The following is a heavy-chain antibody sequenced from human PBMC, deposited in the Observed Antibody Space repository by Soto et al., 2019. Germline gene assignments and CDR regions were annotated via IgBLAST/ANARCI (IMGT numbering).Heavy chain of an antibody. D-gene: IGHD3-9*01. CDR1: GESFSGYY. CDR3: ARGWVGTGSHYFRF. Sequence: QVQLQQWGAGLLKPSETLSLTCAVYGESFSGYYWSWIRQPPGKGLEWIGEINRSRSTNHNPSLKSRVTLLVFTFXNQFSLKLNSVTAADTAVYYCARGWVGTGSHYFRFWGQGTLVTVSS. J-gene: IGHJ4*02. V-gene: IGHV4-34*01. CDR2: INRSRST.